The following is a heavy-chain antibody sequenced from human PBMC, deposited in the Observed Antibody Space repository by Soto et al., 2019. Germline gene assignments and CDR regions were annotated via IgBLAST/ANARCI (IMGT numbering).Heavy chain of an antibody. Sequence: KESGPVLVRPTETLTLTCTVSGFSLNNARVGVSWIRQPPGKALEWLAHILSNDGKSYSTSLKTRLSISKDTSKSQVVLTMTNMVPVDTATYYCARMLAVNYYYYYRDVWGKGTTVTVSS. V-gene: IGHV2-26*01. CDR2: ILSNDGK. J-gene: IGHJ6*03. D-gene: IGHD3-10*01. CDR3: ARMLAVNYYYYYRDV. CDR1: GFSLNNARVG.